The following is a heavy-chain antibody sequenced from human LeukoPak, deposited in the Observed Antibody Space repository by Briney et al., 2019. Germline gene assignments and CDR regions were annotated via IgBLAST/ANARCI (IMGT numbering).Heavy chain of an antibody. CDR2: IYHSGST. D-gene: IGHD6-19*01. V-gene: IGHV4-34*01. Sequence: SETLSLTCAVYGGSFSGYYWSWVRQPPGKGLEWIGEIYHSGSTNYNPSLKSRVTISVDKSKNQFSLKLSSVTAADTAVYYCARDRRGSGRGFDYWGQGTLVTVSS. J-gene: IGHJ4*02. CDR3: ARDRRGSGRGFDY. CDR1: GGSFSGYY.